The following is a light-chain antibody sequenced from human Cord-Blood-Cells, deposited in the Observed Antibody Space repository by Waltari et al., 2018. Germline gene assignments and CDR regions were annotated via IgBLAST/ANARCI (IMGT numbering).Light chain of an antibody. Sequence: QSALTPPASVSGFPGQSITISCTGTSSDVGSSKLVSWYQQHPGKAPKLRIYEGSKRPSGVSNRFSGSKSGNTASLTISGLQAEDEADYYCCSYAGSSTFYVFGTGTKVTVL. CDR1: SSDVGSSKL. J-gene: IGLJ1*01. CDR3: CSYAGSSTFYV. V-gene: IGLV2-23*01. CDR2: EGS.